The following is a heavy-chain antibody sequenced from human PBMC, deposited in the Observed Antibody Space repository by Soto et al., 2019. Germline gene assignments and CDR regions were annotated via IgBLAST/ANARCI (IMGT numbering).Heavy chain of an antibody. CDR3: ARDNYYGSGSYRWFDP. CDR1: GFTFSSYA. V-gene: IGHV3-64*01. J-gene: IGHJ5*02. Sequence: EVQLVESGGGLVQPGGSLRLSCAASGFTFSSYAMHWVRQAPGKGLEYVSAISSNGGSTYYANSVKGRFTISRDNSKNTLYLQMGSLRAEDMAVYYCARDNYYGSGSYRWFDPWGQGTLVTVSS. D-gene: IGHD3-10*01. CDR2: ISSNGGST.